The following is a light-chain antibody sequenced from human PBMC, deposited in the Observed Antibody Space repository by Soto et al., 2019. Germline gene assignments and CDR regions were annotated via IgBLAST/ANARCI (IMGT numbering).Light chain of an antibody. J-gene: IGKJ1*01. Sequence: EIVMPQSPATLSVSPGERVTLSCMASEGVGSSLAWYQQKPGQAPRVLIYGASTTAPGIPARFSGSGSGTEFTLTISSLQSEDSAVYHCQQYHDWPRTFGQGTKVDIK. V-gene: IGKV3-15*01. CDR2: GAS. CDR1: EGVGSS. CDR3: QQYHDWPRT.